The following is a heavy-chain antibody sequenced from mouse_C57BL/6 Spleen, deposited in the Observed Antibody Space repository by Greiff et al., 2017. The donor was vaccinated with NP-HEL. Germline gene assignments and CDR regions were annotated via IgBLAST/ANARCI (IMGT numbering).Heavy chain of an antibody. J-gene: IGHJ2*01. CDR1: GFTFSSYA. CDR2: ISDGGSYT. D-gene: IGHD1-1*01. Sequence: EVKVVESGGGLVKPGGSLKLSCAASGFTFSSYAMSWVRQTPEKRLEWVATISDGGSYTYYPDNVKGRFTISRDNAKNNLYLQMSHLKSEDTAMYYCARDKYYGSSYYFDYWGQGTTLTVSS. V-gene: IGHV5-4*01. CDR3: ARDKYYGSSYYFDY.